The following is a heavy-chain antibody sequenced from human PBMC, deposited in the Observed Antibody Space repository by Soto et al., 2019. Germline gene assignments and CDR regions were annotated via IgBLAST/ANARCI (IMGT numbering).Heavy chain of an antibody. D-gene: IGHD1-26*01. CDR2: ISGSGGST. CDR3: ANGGRVGAPTYYYYGMDV. Sequence: GGSLRLSCAASGFTFSSYAMSWVRQAPGKGLEWVSAISGSGGSTYYADSVKGRFTISRDNSKNTPYLQMNSLRAEDTAVYYCANGGRVGAPTYYYYGMDVWGQGTTVTVSS. J-gene: IGHJ6*02. CDR1: GFTFSSYA. V-gene: IGHV3-23*01.